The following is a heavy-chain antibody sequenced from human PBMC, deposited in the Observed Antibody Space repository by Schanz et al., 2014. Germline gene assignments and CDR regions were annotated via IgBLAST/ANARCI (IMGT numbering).Heavy chain of an antibody. Sequence: EVQLVESGGGLVQPGGSLRLSCAASGFTFSSYSMNWVRQAPGKGLAWVSYISSSSSTRYYADSVKGRFTISRDNAKNSLFLQMNSLRAEDTAVYYCARDFLLEQLGYSHYYYAMDVWGQGTTVTVSS. V-gene: IGHV3-48*01. CDR3: ARDFLLEQLGYSHYYYAMDV. CDR1: GFTFSSYS. J-gene: IGHJ6*02. CDR2: ISSSSSTR. D-gene: IGHD2-15*01.